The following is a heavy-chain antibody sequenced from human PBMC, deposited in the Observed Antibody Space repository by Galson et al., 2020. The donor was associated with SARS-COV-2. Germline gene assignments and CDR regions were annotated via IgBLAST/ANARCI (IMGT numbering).Heavy chain of an antibody. J-gene: IGHJ3*02. CDR2: ISGSGGST. V-gene: IGHV3-23*01. D-gene: IGHD3-10*02. CDR3: AKDLIVRYSTKAFDI. Sequence: GESLKISCAASGFTFSSYAMSWVRQAPGKGLEWVSAISGSGGSTYYADSVKGRFTISRDNSKNTLYLQMNSLRAEDTAVYYCAKDLIVRYSTKAFDIWGQGTMVTVSS. CDR1: GFTFSSYA.